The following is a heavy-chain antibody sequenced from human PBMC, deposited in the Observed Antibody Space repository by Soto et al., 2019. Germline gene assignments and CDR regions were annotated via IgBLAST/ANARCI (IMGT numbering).Heavy chain of an antibody. V-gene: IGHV1-69*08. CDR2: IIPDLGIA. D-gene: IGHD1-26*01. Sequence: QVQLVQSGAEVKKPGSSVKVSCKASGGTFSTYTMSWVRQAPGQGLEWMGRIIPDLGIANYAQKFQGRVTITADRSTNTAYMELSSLRSEDTAVYYCARDGSDAAFEDWGQGTLVTVSS. CDR3: ARDGSDAAFED. CDR1: GGTFSTYT. J-gene: IGHJ4*02.